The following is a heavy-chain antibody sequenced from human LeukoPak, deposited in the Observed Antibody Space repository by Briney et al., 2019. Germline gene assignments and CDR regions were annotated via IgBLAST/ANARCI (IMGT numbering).Heavy chain of an antibody. J-gene: IGHJ5*02. V-gene: IGHV6-1*01. D-gene: IGHD4-17*01. CDR3: ARHGDFGWFDP. Sequence: SQTLSLTCAISGDSVSSNSAAWNWFRQSPSRGLEWLGRTYYRSKWYTDYAVSVKGRIAVNPDTSNNQFSLQLNSVTPEDTAIYYCARHGDFGWFDPWGQGTLVTVSS. CDR1: GDSVSSNSAA. CDR2: TYYRSKWYT.